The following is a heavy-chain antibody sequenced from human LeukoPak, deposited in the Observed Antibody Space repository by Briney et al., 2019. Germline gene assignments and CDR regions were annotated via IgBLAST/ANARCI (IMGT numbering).Heavy chain of an antibody. CDR2: ISAYNGNT. CDR1: GYTFTNYG. CDR3: ARDDLQQLGFDY. J-gene: IGHJ4*02. Sequence: GASVKVSCKASGYTFTNYGFTWVRQAPGQGLEWMGWISAYNGNTNYAQKLQGRVTMTTDTSTSTAYMELRSLRSDDTAVYYCARDDLQQLGFDYWGQGTLVTVSS. V-gene: IGHV1-18*01. D-gene: IGHD6-13*01.